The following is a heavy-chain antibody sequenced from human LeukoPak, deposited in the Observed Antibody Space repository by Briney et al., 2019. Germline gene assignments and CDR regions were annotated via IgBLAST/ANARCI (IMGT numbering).Heavy chain of an antibody. CDR1: GGSISSSNW. CDR2: IYHSGST. D-gene: IGHD2-2*01. J-gene: IGHJ5*02. Sequence: SGTLSLTCAVSGGSISSSNWWSWVRQPPGKGLEWIGEIYHSGSTNYNPSLKSRVTISVDKSKKQFSLKLSSVTAADTAVHYCARISDIVVVDWFDPWGQGTLVTVSS. V-gene: IGHV4-4*02. CDR3: ARISDIVVVDWFDP.